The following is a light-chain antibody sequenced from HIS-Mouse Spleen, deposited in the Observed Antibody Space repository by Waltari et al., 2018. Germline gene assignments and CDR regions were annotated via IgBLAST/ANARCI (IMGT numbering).Light chain of an antibody. CDR3: YSTDSSGNHRV. CDR2: EDS. J-gene: IGLJ2*01. V-gene: IGLV3-10*01. Sequence: SYELTQPPSVSVSTGQTARIPCSGDASPKKYAYWYQQKSGQAPVLVIYEDSKRPSGIPERFSGSSSGTMATLTISGAQVEDEADYYCYSTDSSGNHRVFGGGTKLTVL. CDR1: ASPKKY.